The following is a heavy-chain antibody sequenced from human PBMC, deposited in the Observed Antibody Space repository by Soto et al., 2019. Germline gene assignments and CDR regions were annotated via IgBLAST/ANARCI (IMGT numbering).Heavy chain of an antibody. Sequence: QVQLVESGGGVVQPGRSLRLSCAASGFTFSSYGMHWVRQAPGKGLEWVAVISYDGSNKYYADSVKGRFTISRDNSKNTLYLQMNSLRAEDTAVYYCAKAINAPEIYGMDVWGQGTTVTVSS. CDR1: GFTFSSYG. J-gene: IGHJ6*02. CDR2: ISYDGSNK. V-gene: IGHV3-30*18. CDR3: AKAINAPEIYGMDV.